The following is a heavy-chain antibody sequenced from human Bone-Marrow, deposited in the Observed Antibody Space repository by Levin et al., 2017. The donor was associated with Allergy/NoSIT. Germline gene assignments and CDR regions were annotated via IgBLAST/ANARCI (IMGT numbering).Heavy chain of an antibody. J-gene: IGHJ4*02. CDR3: ARKGVVIRGGSFDY. V-gene: IGHV4-34*01. CDR1: GGSFSGYY. Sequence: PGGSLRLSCAVYGGSFSGYYWSWIRQPPGKGLEWIGEINHSGSTNYNPSLKSRVTISVDTSENQFSLKLSSVTAADTAVYYCARKGVVIRGGSFDYWGQGTLVTVSS. CDR2: INHSGST. D-gene: IGHD3-3*01.